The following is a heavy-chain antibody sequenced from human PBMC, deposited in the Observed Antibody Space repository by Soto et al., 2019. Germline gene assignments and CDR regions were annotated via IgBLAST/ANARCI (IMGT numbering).Heavy chain of an antibody. J-gene: IGHJ4*02. CDR2: INPNSGGT. D-gene: IGHD3-22*01. CDR1: GYTFTDYY. V-gene: IGHV1-2*02. CDR3: ARRKGDYYDSSGYHHYFDY. Sequence: ASVKVSCKASGYTFTDYYVHWVRQAPGQGLEWMGWINPNSGGTKSAQKFQGRVTMTRDTSISTAYMELSRLRSNDTAVYYCARRKGDYYDSSGYHHYFDYWGQGTLVTVSS.